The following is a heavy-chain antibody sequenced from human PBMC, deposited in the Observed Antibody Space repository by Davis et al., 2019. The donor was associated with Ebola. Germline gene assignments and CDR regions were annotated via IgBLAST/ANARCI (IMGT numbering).Heavy chain of an antibody. J-gene: IGHJ4*02. CDR3: TTTTVTVDY. D-gene: IGHD4-17*01. Sequence: ESLKLSCAASGFTFRSYAMSWVRQAPGKGLEWVSAISGSGGSTYYADSVKGRFTISRDNSKNTLYLQMNSLRAEDTAVYYCTTTTVTVDYWGQGTLVTVSS. CDR2: ISGSGGST. CDR1: GFTFRSYA. V-gene: IGHV3-23*01.